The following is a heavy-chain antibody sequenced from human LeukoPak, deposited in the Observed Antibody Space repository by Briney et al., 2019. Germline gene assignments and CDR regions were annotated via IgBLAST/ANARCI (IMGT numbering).Heavy chain of an antibody. Sequence: PSETLSLTCTVSGGSISSSSYYWGWIRQPPGKGLEWIGYIYYSGSTNYNPSLKSRVTISVDTSKNQFSLKLSSVTAADTAVYYCARGSLSGSADYWGQGTLVTVSS. D-gene: IGHD1-26*01. J-gene: IGHJ4*02. CDR3: ARGSLSGSADY. CDR2: IYYSGST. V-gene: IGHV4-61*05. CDR1: GGSISSSSYY.